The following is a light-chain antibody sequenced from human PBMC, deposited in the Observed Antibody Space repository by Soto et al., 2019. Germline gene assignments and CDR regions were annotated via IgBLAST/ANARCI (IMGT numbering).Light chain of an antibody. CDR2: EGS. Sequence: QSALTQPASVSGSPGQSITISCTGTSSDVGSYNFVAWYQQHPGKAPKLMIYEGSKRHSGVSNRVSGSKSRNTASLTISGLQAEDEADYYCCSYAGSNTWVFGGGTKLTVL. J-gene: IGLJ3*02. CDR3: CSYAGSNTWV. V-gene: IGLV2-23*01. CDR1: SSDVGSYNF.